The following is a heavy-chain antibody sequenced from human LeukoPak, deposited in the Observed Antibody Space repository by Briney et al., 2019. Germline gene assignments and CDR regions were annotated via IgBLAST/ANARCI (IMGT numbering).Heavy chain of an antibody. D-gene: IGHD3-22*01. CDR2: ISRSGEST. CDR1: GFTFSGFA. CDR3: ARDRVGGYYYDSSGYYLHFFDY. Sequence: PGGTLRLSCAASGFTFSGFAMSWIRQAPGKGLEWVSSISRSGESTFYADSVRGRFTISRDNSKNTVSLQMESLRAEDTAVYYCARDRVGGYYYDSSGYYLHFFDYWGQGTLVTVSS. J-gene: IGHJ4*02. V-gene: IGHV3-23*01.